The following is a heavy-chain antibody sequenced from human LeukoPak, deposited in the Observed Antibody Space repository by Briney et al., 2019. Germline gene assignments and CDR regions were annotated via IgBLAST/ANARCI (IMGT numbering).Heavy chain of an antibody. CDR2: IRGFAGSI. J-gene: IGHJ4*02. Sequence: GGSLRLSCAASGFTFSSFAMNWVRQAPEKGLEWVAFIRGFAGSIYYADSVKCPFTISRDNSKNTLYLLMTTLRAEDTALYDCAKDYYGSGSYYNVNDYWGQGTLVTVSS. V-gene: IGHV3-23*01. CDR1: GFTFSSFA. D-gene: IGHD3-10*01. CDR3: AKDYYGSGSYYNVNDY.